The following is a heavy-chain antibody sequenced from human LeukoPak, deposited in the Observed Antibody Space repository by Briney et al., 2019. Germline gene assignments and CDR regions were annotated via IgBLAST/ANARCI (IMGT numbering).Heavy chain of an antibody. CDR3: AREYSSSSRAFDI. D-gene: IGHD6-6*01. V-gene: IGHV4-38-2*02. CDR2: IYHNGNT. J-gene: IGHJ3*02. Sequence: SETLSLTCAVSGYSISSGYYWGWIRQPPGKWLEWIGSIYHNGNTYYNPSLKSRVTISVDTSKNQFSLKLSSVTAADTAVSYCAREYSSSSRAFDIWGQGTMVTVSS. CDR1: GYSISSGYY.